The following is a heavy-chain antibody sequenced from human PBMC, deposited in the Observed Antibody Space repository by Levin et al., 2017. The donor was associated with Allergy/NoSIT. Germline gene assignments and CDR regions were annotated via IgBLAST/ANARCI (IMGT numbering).Heavy chain of an antibody. V-gene: IGHV2-70*04. J-gene: IGHJ4*02. CDR3: ARGNAGRNGPFDN. CDR1: GFSLSTVGMR. CDR2: IDWDDEK. Sequence: SGPTLVKPTQTLTLTCTFSGFSLSTVGMRVTWIRQPPGKALECLARIDWDDEKFYRTSLKTRLTISKDTAKNQVVLTMTNMDPVDTATYYCARGNAGRNGPFDNWGPGTLVTVSS. D-gene: IGHD3-10*01.